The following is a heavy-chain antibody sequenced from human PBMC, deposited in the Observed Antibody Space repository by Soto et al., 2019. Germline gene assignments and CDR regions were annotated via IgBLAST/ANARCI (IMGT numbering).Heavy chain of an antibody. J-gene: IGHJ6*04. CDR3: VGSYYYYGMDV. Sequence: ASVKVSCKASGGTFSSYAISWVRQAPGQGLEWMGGIIPIFGTANYAQKFQGRVTITADESTSTAYMELSSLRSEDTAVYYCVGSYYYYGMDVWGKGTTVTVSS. CDR1: GGTFSSYA. V-gene: IGHV1-69*13. CDR2: IIPIFGTA.